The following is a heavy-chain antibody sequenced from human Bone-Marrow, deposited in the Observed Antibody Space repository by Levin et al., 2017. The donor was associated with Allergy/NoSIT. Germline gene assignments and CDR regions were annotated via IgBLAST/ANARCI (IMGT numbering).Heavy chain of an antibody. J-gene: IGHJ4*02. Sequence: LSLTCAASRFPFISYAIHWVRQAPGKGLEWVAVIYSDGNNKNYAESVRGRFTISRDNFKNTVDLQMNSLRVEDTAVYYCAREGYGSGNYPLDYWGQGTLVTVSS. CDR3: AREGYGSGNYPLDY. CDR2: IYSDGNNK. V-gene: IGHV3-30-3*01. CDR1: RFPFISYA. D-gene: IGHD3-10*01.